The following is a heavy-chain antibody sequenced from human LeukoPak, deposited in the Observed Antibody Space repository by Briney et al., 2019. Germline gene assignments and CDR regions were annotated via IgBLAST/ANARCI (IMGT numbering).Heavy chain of an antibody. D-gene: IGHD3-22*01. CDR3: ARVLTPVAHYDSSGYYSPRGMDV. Sequence: ASVKVSCKASGGTFSSYAISWVRQAPGQGLEWMGGIIPIFGTANYAQKFQGRVTITADESTSTAYMELSSLRSEDTAVYYCARVLTPVAHYDSSGYYSPRGMDVWGQGTTVTVSS. CDR2: IIPIFGTA. J-gene: IGHJ6*02. V-gene: IGHV1-69*13. CDR1: GGTFSSYA.